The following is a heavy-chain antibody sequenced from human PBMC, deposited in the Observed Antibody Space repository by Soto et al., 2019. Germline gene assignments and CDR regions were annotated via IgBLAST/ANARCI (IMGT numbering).Heavy chain of an antibody. CDR1: GYTFNFYG. V-gene: IGHV1-18*01. D-gene: IGHD2-15*01. J-gene: IGHJ4*02. Sequence: QVQLVQSGAEVKKPGASVKVSCKASGYTFNFYGITWVRQAPGQGLEWMGWISGFNGNTNYAADLQGRVTMTTDTPTSTAYMELRGLRSDDTAVYYCASIGVSSGHHSPDFDSWGQGTLVTVSS. CDR3: ASIGVSSGHHSPDFDS. CDR2: ISGFNGNT.